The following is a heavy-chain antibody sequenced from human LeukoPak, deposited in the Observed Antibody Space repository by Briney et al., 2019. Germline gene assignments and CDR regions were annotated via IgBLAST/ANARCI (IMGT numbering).Heavy chain of an antibody. J-gene: IGHJ3*02. CDR3: ARHMTVTYDAFDI. V-gene: IGHV4-59*08. CDR2: IYYSGST. CDR1: ASSTRGYY. Sequence: SETLSLTCIVSASSTRGYYWSWIRQPPGKGLEWIGYIYYSGSTKYNPSLKSRVTISVDTSERQFSLKLSSVTAADTAAYYCARHMTVTYDAFDIWGQGTMVTVSS. D-gene: IGHD3-22*01.